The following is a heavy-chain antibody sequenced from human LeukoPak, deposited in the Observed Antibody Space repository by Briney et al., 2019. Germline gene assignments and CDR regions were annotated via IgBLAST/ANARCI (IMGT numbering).Heavy chain of an antibody. V-gene: IGHV4-39*01. CDR3: Y. D-gene: IGHD5-18*01. CDR1: GGSISSSSAY. Sequence: SETLSLTCTVSGGSISSSSAYWGWIRQPPGKGLEWIGSIYYSKNTYYNPSLKSRVTISADTSKNQFSPYYCVSPRGFSYGYFDYWGQGTLVTVSS. CDR2: IYYSKNT. J-gene: IGHJ4*02.